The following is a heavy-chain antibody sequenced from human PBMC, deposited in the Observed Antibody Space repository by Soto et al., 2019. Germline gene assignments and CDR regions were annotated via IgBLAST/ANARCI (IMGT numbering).Heavy chain of an antibody. J-gene: IGHJ6*02. CDR2: ISYDGSNK. CDR1: GFTFSSYG. CDR3: AKEMGIQLWLRGPHYYYGMDV. Sequence: GGSLRLSCAASGFTFSSYGMHWVRQAPGKGLEWVAVISYDGSNKYYADSVKGRFTISRDNSKNTLYLQMNSLRAEDTAVYYCAKEMGIQLWLRGPHYYYGMDVWGQGTTVTVSS. D-gene: IGHD5-18*01. V-gene: IGHV3-30*18.